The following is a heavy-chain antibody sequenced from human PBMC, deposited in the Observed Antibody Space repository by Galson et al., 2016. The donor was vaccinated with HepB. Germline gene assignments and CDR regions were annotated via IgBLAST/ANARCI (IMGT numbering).Heavy chain of an antibody. CDR2: IYYNGNT. D-gene: IGHD3-22*01. CDR3: ARTGQTWLLFDN. J-gene: IGHJ4*02. V-gene: IGHV4-31*03. CDR1: GGSIRSDDYY. Sequence: TLSLTCTVSGGSIRSDDYYWSWIRQHPGKGLEWIGYIYYNGNTYYNPSLKSRVTISVDTSKNQFYLKLRSVTAADTAVDYCARTGQTWLLFDNWGQGTLVTVSS.